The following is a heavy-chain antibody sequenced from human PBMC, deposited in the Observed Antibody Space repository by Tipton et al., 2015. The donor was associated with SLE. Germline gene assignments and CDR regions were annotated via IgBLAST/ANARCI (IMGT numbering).Heavy chain of an antibody. CDR1: GFTFSSYA. V-gene: IGHV3-23*03. CDR2: IYSGGST. D-gene: IGHD6-13*01. Sequence: SLRLSCAAPGFTFSSYAMSWVRQAPGKGLEWVSVIYSGGSTYYADSVKGRLTFSRDDSKNTLYLQMNSLRAEDTAVYYCVKDGAGTYFQHWGQGTLVTVSS. J-gene: IGHJ1*01. CDR3: VKDGAGTYFQH.